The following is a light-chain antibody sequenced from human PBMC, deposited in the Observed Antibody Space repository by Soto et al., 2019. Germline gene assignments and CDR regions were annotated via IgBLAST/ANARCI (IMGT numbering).Light chain of an antibody. J-gene: IGLJ1*01. Sequence: QSALTQPASVSGSPGQSITISCTGTSSDVGSYNLVSWYQQHPGKAPKLMIYEGNKRPSGVANRFSGSKSANTASLTISGLQTEDEADYYCCSYAGTNTFVCGTGTTLTVL. CDR1: SSDVGSYNL. CDR3: CSYAGTNTFV. CDR2: EGN. V-gene: IGLV2-23*01.